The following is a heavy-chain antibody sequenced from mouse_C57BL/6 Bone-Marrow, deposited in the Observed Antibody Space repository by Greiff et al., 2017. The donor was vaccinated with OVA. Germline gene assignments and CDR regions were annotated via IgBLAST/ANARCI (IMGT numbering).Heavy chain of an antibody. V-gene: IGHV1-81*01. CDR3: CTVVRDFDV. J-gene: IGHJ1*03. Sequence: QVQPQQSGAELARPGASSNLSCKASGYTFTSYGISWVKQRTGQGLEWIGEIYPRSGNTNYNEKFKSKATLTVDTSSSTAYMQLSSLTSEDSAVYYCCTVVRDFDVWGTGTTVTVSS. CDR2: IYPRSGNT. CDR1: GYTFTSYG. D-gene: IGHD1-1*01.